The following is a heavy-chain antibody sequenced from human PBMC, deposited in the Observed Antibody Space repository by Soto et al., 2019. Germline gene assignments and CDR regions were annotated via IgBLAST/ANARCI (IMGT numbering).Heavy chain of an antibody. J-gene: IGHJ4*02. D-gene: IGHD1-26*01. CDR3: ARVYRKLRRGTYFVDY. V-gene: IGHV3-48*03. CDR2: ISSSGSIT. CDR1: GFAFSSYE. Sequence: EVQLVESGGGLVQPGGSLRLSCAVSGFAFSSYEMNWVRQAPGKGLEWVSYISSSGSITYHADSVKGRLTISRDNARNSLYLQMSSLRGEDTAIYYCARVYRKLRRGTYFVDYWGQGTLVTVSS.